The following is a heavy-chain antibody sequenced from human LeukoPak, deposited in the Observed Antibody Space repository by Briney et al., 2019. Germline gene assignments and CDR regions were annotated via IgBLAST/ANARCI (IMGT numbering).Heavy chain of an antibody. V-gene: IGHV1-18*01. CDR2: ISAYNGNT. CDR1: GGTFSSYA. Sequence: GASVKVSCKASGGTFSSYAISWVRQAPGQGLEWMGWISAYNGNTNYAQKLQGRVTMTTDTSTSTAYMELRSLRSDDTAVYYCARLYCSSTSCYGGYYYYMDVWGKGTTVTVSS. J-gene: IGHJ6*03. CDR3: ARLYCSSTSCYGGYYYYMDV. D-gene: IGHD2-2*01.